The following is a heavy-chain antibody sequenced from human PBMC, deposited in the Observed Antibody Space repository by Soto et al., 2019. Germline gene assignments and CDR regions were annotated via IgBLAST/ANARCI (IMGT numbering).Heavy chain of an antibody. D-gene: IGHD3-10*01. V-gene: IGHV1-2*02. Sequence: GASVKVSCKASGYTFTGYYMHWVRQAPGQGLEWMGWINPSSGGTNYAQKFQGRVTMTRDTSISTAYMELSRLRSDDTAVYYCAREIRVWFGELLYYYGMDVWGQGTTVTVSS. CDR1: GYTFTGYY. CDR2: INPSSGGT. CDR3: AREIRVWFGELLYYYGMDV. J-gene: IGHJ6*02.